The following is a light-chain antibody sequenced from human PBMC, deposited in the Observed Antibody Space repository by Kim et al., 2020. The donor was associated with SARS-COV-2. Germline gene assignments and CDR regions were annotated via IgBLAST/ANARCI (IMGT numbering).Light chain of an antibody. CDR2: GAS. CDR1: QSVSSSY. CDR3: QQYGSSPYT. Sequence: LSPGERPTLSFSASQSVSSSYLAWYQQQPGQAPRLLIYGASSRATGIPDRFSGSGSGTDFTLTISRLEPEDFAVYYCQQYGSSPYTFGQGTKLEI. V-gene: IGKV3-20*01. J-gene: IGKJ2*01.